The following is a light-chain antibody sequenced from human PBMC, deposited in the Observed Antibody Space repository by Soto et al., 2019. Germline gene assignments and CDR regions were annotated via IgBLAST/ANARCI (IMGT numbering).Light chain of an antibody. Sequence: EIVLTQSPGTLSLSPGERATLSCRASQSVSSNYLAWYQQKPGQAPRLLIYGASSRATGIPGRFIGSGSGTAFTLTISRLEPEDFAVYYCQQYGGSPRVTFGGGTKVEIK. CDR3: QQYGGSPRVT. CDR2: GAS. J-gene: IGKJ4*01. CDR1: QSVSSNY. V-gene: IGKV3-20*01.